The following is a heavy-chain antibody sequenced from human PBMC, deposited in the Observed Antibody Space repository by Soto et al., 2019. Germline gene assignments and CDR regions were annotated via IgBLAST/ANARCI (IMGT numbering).Heavy chain of an antibody. D-gene: IGHD3-22*01. CDR3: ARNYYEDY. V-gene: IGHV3-30-3*01. CDR2: ISSDGTNK. J-gene: IGHJ4*02. Sequence: QVQLVESGGGVVQPGRSLRLSCAASGFTFGSYPMHWVRQAPGKGLEWLAVISSDGTNKNYADSVKGRFTISRDNSENTLFLQVNSLTSEDSAVYFCARNYYEDYWGQGTLVTVSS. CDR1: GFTFGSYP.